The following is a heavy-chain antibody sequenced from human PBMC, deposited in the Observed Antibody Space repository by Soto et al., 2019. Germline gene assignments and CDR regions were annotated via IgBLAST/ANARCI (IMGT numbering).Heavy chain of an antibody. CDR2: IYYTGST. CDR3: ASVRGYSYGLGGLDY. J-gene: IGHJ4*02. D-gene: IGHD5-18*01. V-gene: IGHV4-59*01. CDR1: GASINSYS. Sequence: SETLSLACAVSGASINSYSWSWVRLPPGKGLEWIGYIYYTGSTNYNPTLKSRVTISVDTSKNKFSLKLSSVTAADTAVYYCASVRGYSYGLGGLDYWGQGTLVTVSS.